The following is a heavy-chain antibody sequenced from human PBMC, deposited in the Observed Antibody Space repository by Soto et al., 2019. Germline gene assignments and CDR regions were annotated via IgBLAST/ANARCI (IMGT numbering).Heavy chain of an antibody. Sequence: KASETLSLTCTVSGGSISSSSYYWGWIRQPPGKGLEWIGSIYYSGSTYYNPSLKSRVTISVDTSKNQFSLKLSSVTAADTAVYYCARQKSSDYPDYWGQGTLVTSPQ. J-gene: IGHJ4*02. V-gene: IGHV4-39*01. CDR1: GGSISSSSYY. CDR2: IYYSGST. CDR3: ARQKSSDYPDY.